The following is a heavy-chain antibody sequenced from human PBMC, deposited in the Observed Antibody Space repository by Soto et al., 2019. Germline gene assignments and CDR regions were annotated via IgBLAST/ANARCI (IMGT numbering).Heavy chain of an antibody. V-gene: IGHV1-24*01. CDR2: FDPEDGET. CDR3: ATAYYDSSGYYPRPKYYFDY. J-gene: IGHJ4*02. D-gene: IGHD3-22*01. Sequence: ASVKVSCKVSGYTLTELSMHWVRQAPGKGLEWMGGFDPEDGETIYAQKFQGRVTMTEDTSTDTAYMELSSLRSEDTAVYYCATAYYDSSGYYPRPKYYFDYWGQGTLVTVSS. CDR1: GYTLTELS.